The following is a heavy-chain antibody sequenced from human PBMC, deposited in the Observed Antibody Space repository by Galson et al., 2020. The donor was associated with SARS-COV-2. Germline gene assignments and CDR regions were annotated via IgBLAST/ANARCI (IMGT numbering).Heavy chain of an antibody. CDR3: ARAGSGSYFSWFDP. CDR2: ISYDGSNK. V-gene: IGHV3-30*04. Sequence: GGSLRLSCAASGFTFSSYAMHWVRQAPGKGLEWVAVISYDGSNKYYADSVKGRFTISRDNSKNTLYLQMNSLRAEDTAVYYCARAGSGSYFSWFDPWGQGTLVTVSS. J-gene: IGHJ5*02. CDR1: GFTFSSYA. D-gene: IGHD1-26*01.